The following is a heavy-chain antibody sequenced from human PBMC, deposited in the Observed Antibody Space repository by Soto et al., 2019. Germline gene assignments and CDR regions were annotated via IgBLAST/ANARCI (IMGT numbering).Heavy chain of an antibody. CDR1: GFTFSSYA. CDR2: ISYDGSNK. V-gene: IGHV3-30-3*01. Sequence: QVQLVESGGGVVQPGRSLRLSCAASGFTFSSYAMHWVRQAPGKGLEWVAVISYDGSNKYYADSVKGRFTISRDNSKNTLYLQMNSLRAEDTAVYYCARGGEWLGFDYWGQGTLVTVSS. CDR3: ARGGEWLGFDY. D-gene: IGHD6-19*01. J-gene: IGHJ4*02.